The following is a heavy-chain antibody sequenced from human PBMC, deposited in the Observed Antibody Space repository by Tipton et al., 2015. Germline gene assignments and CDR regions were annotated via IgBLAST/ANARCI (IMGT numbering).Heavy chain of an antibody. J-gene: IGHJ4*01. D-gene: IGHD2/OR15-2a*01. V-gene: IGHV3-33*01. CDR1: GFTFSRNG. CDR3: ARGNRNLYAYDF. CDR2: IWYDGSNK. Sequence: SLRLSCAASGFTFSRNGMHWVRQAPGKGLEWVAVIWYDGSNKYYADSVKGRFTISRDNSQDTLYLHMNWLSAEDTATYFCARGNRNLYAYDFWGRGALVTVSS.